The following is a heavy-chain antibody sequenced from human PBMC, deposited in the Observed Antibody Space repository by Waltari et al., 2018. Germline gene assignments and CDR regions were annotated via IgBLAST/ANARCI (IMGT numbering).Heavy chain of an antibody. CDR1: GVTLTGLY. D-gene: IGHD1-26*01. Sequence: QVQLQQWGTGLLRPSETLSLKCAFYGVTLTGLYWTWGRQSPGKGLGGIGEIEHRGFTNINLSLMSRVFMSVDTSDKQLSLKLRSVTAADTAVYYCARHQRRGLRGLDVWGQGTQVAVSS. CDR2: IEHRGFT. CDR3: ARHQRRGLRGLDV. V-gene: IGHV4-34*02. J-gene: IGHJ4*02.